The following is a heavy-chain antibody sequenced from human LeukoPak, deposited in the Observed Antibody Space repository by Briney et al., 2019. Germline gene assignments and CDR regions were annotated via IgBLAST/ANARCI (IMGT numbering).Heavy chain of an antibody. Sequence: PGGSLRLSCAASGFTVSSNYVSWVRQAPGKGLEWVSGISGSGGTTYYADSVKGRFTISRDNSKNMLYLQMNSLRAEDAAVYYCASSYYDILTAHSHWGQGILVTVSS. D-gene: IGHD3-9*01. V-gene: IGHV3-23*01. J-gene: IGHJ4*02. CDR2: ISGSGGTT. CDR1: GFTVSSNY. CDR3: ASSYYDILTAHSH.